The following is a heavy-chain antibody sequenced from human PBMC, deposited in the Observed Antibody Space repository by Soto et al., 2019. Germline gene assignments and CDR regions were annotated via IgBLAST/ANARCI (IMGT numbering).Heavy chain of an antibody. J-gene: IGHJ3*02. Sequence: GGSLRLSCVASGLTFSSYGMDWVRQAPGKGLEWVAVISYDGSNKYYADSVKGRFTISRDNSKNTLYLQMNSLRAEDTAVYYCAKSYGDYYAFDIWGQGTMVTVSS. CDR3: AKSYGDYYAFDI. V-gene: IGHV3-30*18. D-gene: IGHD4-17*01. CDR2: ISYDGSNK. CDR1: GLTFSSYG.